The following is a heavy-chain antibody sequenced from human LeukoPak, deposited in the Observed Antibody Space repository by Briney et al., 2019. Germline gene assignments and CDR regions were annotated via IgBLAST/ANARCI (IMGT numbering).Heavy chain of an antibody. Sequence: PGGSLRLSCIVSGFTLSSYEMSWIRQAPGKGLEWVSSITSSSSYIYYADSVKGRFTISRDNAKNSLYLQMNSLRAEDTAVYYCAELGITMIGGVWGKGTTVTISS. CDR1: GFTLSSYE. CDR2: ITSSSSYI. V-gene: IGHV3-21*01. D-gene: IGHD3-10*02. CDR3: AELGITMIGGV. J-gene: IGHJ6*04.